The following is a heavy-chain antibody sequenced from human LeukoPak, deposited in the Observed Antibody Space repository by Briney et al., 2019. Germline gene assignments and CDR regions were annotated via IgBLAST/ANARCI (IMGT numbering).Heavy chain of an antibody. CDR2: ISGSGGST. D-gene: IGHD5-24*01. CDR3: AKDRDGYNDHFDY. CDR1: GFTFDDYG. Sequence: GGSLRLSCAASGFTFDDYGMSWVRQAPGKGLEWVSAISGSGGSTYYADSVKGRFTISRDNSKNTLYLQMNSLRAEDTAVYYCAKDRDGYNDHFDYWGQGTLVTVSS. J-gene: IGHJ4*02. V-gene: IGHV3-23*01.